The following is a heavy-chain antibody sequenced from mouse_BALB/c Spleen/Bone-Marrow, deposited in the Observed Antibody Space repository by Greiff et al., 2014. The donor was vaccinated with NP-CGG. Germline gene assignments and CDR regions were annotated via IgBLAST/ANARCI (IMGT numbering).Heavy chain of an antibody. J-gene: IGHJ4*01. D-gene: IGHD2-4*01. CDR1: GFNIKDTY. CDR2: IDPANGNT. Sequence: EVQLQQSGAELVKPGASVKLSCTASGFNIKDTYMHWVKQRPERGLEWIGRIDPANGNTKYDPKFQGKATITADASSNTAYLQLSSLTSEDTAVYYCARERDYDYAYAMDYWGQGTSVTVSS. CDR3: ARERDYDYAYAMDY. V-gene: IGHV14-3*02.